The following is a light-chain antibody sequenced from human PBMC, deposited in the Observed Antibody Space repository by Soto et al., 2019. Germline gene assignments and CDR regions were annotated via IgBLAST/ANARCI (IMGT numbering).Light chain of an antibody. Sequence: DIQMTQSPSTLSASVGDRVTITCRASQSISSWLAWYQQKQGKAPKLLIYKASSLESGVPSRFRGSGSGTEFTLTISSLQPDDFATYYCQQYNSYPSFGGGTKVEIK. CDR1: QSISSW. CDR2: KAS. CDR3: QQYNSYPS. J-gene: IGKJ4*01. V-gene: IGKV1-5*03.